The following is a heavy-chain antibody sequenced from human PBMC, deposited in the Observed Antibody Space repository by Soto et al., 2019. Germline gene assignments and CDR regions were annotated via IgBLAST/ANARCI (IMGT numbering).Heavy chain of an antibody. CDR3: TWNVDFYHGMFV. CDR1: GLIFGDAW. D-gene: IGHD1-1*01. V-gene: IGHV3-15*01. J-gene: IGHJ6*02. CDR2: IRNRGTT. Sequence: EVQVVEAGGGLVKPGESLRLSCVVSGLIFGDAWVSWVRQAPGKGLEWLGRIRNRGTTDYPARVKGRFIISRDDSKNTLYLQMNSLKTDDTAVYYCTWNVDFYHGMFVWGQGTTVTVSS.